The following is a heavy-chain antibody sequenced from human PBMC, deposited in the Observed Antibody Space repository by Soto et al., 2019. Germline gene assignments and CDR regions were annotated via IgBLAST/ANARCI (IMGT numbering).Heavy chain of an antibody. J-gene: IGHJ3*02. D-gene: IGHD2-21*02. V-gene: IGHV3-11*06. CDR2: ISSSSYT. CDR1: GFTFSDYY. Sequence: GGSLRLSCAASGFTFSDYYMSWIRQAPGKGLEWVSYISSSSYTNYADSVKGRFTISRDNAKNSLYLQMNSLRAEDTAVYYCASRSYCGGDCYSAFDIWGQGTMVTVSS. CDR3: ASRSYCGGDCYSAFDI.